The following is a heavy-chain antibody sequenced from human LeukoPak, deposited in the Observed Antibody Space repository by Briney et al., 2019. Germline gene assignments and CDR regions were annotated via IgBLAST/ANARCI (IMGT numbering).Heavy chain of an antibody. CDR2: IWVEGSIK. V-gene: IGHV3-33*06. CDR3: AKEIGVSEQLDI. CDR1: GLLFSAYG. J-gene: IGHJ6*01. D-gene: IGHD3-22*01. Sequence: GGSLRLFCAASGLLFSAYGMHWVRQAPGKGLEWLTVIWVEGSIKYYAESVQGRFTISRANSKNTLYLQMNSLRNEHTAIYYCAKEIGVSEQLDIGGKGTTVSVSS.